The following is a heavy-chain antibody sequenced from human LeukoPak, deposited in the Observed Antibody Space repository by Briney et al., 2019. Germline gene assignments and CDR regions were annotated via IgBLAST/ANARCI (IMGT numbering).Heavy chain of an antibody. CDR2: ISSSSSYI. CDR1: GXPIADFA. CDR3: ARWDSYGKDAFDI. Sequence: PGGSLRLSCVASGXPIADFAMHWVRQAPGKGLEWVSSISSSSSYIYYADSVKGRFTISRDNAKNSLYLQMNSLRAEDTAVYYCARWDSYGKDAFDIWGQGTMVTVSS. D-gene: IGHD5-18*01. V-gene: IGHV3-21*01. J-gene: IGHJ3*02.